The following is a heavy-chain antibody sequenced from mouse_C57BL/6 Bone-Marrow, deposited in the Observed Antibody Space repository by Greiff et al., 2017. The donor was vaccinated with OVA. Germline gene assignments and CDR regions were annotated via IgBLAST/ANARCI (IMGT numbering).Heavy chain of an antibody. CDR2: IDPENGDT. V-gene: IGHV14-4*01. J-gene: IGHJ2*01. Sequence: DVKLQESGAELVRPGASVKLSCTASGFNIKDDYMHWVKQRPEQGLEWIGWIDPENGDTEYASKFQGKATITADTSSNTAYLQLSSLTSEDTAVYYCIYYYGSRGYWGQGTTLTVSS. CDR3: IYYYGSRGY. D-gene: IGHD1-1*01. CDR1: GFNIKDDY.